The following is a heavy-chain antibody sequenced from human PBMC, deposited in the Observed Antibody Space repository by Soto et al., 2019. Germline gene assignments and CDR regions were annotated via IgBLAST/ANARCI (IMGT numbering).Heavy chain of an antibody. J-gene: IGHJ6*03. D-gene: IGHD6-6*01. V-gene: IGHV1-8*01. CDR2: MNPNSGNT. Sequence: ASVKVSCKASGYTFTSYDINWVRQATGQGLEWMGWMNPNSGNTGYAQKFQGRVTMTRNTSISTAYMELSSLRSEDTAVYYCASVVAARPFYYYYMDVWGKGTTVTVSS. CDR1: GYTFTSYD. CDR3: ASVVAARPFYYYYMDV.